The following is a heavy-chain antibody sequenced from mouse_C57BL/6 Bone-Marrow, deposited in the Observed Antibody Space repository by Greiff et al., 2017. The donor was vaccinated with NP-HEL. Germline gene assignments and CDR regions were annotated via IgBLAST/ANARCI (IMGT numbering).Heavy chain of an antibody. V-gene: IGHV1-72*01. CDR2: LDPNSGGT. CDR3: ARYYYGSRGWYFDV. J-gene: IGHJ1*03. D-gene: IGHD1-1*01. Sequence: QVQLQQPGADLVKPGASVKLSCKASGYTFTSYWMHWVKQRPGRGLEWIGRLDPNSGGTKFNGKFKTKATLTVDKPSSTASMQLSSLTSEDSAVYYCARYYYGSRGWYFDVWGTGTTVTVSS. CDR1: GYTFTSYW.